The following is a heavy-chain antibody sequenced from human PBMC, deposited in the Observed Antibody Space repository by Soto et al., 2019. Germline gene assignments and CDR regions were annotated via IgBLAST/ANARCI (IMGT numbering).Heavy chain of an antibody. CDR2: ISTSGGTT. J-gene: IGHJ5*02. Sequence: EVQLLESGGDLVQPGGSLRLSCAASGFIFATYAMSWVRQAPGKGLEWVSVISTSGGTTLYADTVKGRFTISRDNPKNALYLQMNSLRADDTAVYYCARDMGSWYGRFDPWGQGTLVTVAS. CDR3: ARDMGSWYGRFDP. CDR1: GFIFATYA. D-gene: IGHD6-13*01. V-gene: IGHV3-23*01.